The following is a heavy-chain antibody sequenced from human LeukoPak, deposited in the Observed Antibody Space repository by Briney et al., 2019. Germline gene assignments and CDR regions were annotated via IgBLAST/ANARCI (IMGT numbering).Heavy chain of an antibody. J-gene: IGHJ4*02. CDR3: VRYYCSGSRCYLFDY. V-gene: IGHV4-59*01. Sequence: SETLSLTCTVSGGSIRSYYWSWIRQPPGKGLEWIGYIYYSGSTNYNPSLKSRVTISVDTSKKQFSLKLSSVTAADTAVYYCVRYYCSGSRCYLFDYWGQGTLVTVSP. D-gene: IGHD2-15*01. CDR2: IYYSGST. CDR1: GGSIRSYY.